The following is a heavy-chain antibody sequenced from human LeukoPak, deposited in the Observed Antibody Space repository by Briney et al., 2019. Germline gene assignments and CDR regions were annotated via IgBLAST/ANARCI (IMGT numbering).Heavy chain of an antibody. V-gene: IGHV4-34*01. CDR1: GGSFSGYY. CDR3: ARGPTYYYDSSGYYD. D-gene: IGHD3-22*01. J-gene: IGHJ4*02. Sequence: SETLSLTCAVYGGSFSGYYWSWIRQPPGRGLEWIGEISHSGSTNYNPSLKSRVTISVDTSKNQFSLKLSSVTAADTAVYYCARGPTYYYDSSGYYDWGQGTLVTVSS. CDR2: ISHSGST.